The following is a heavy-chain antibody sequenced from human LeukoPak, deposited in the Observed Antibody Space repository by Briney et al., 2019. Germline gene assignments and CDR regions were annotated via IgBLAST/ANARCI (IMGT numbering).Heavy chain of an antibody. D-gene: IGHD6-19*01. J-gene: IGHJ4*02. CDR2: IYYNGGT. V-gene: IGHV4-59*01. Sequence: ASQTLSLTCTVSGGSINGYYWSWIRQPPGRGLEWIGYIYYNGGTNYNPSLKSRVTISVDTSENQFSLKLSSVTAADTAVYYCARGEIRLAGTLDHWGQGTLVTVSS. CDR1: GGSINGYY. CDR3: ARGEIRLAGTLDH.